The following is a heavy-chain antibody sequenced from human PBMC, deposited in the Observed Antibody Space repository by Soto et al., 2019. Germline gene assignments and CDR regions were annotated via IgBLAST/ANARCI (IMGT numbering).Heavy chain of an antibody. D-gene: IGHD1-1*01. J-gene: IGHJ4*02. Sequence: QVQLVESGGGVVQPGRSLRLSCAASGFTFRSYGMHWVRQAPGKGLEWVAHISYDGSDKYYADSVKGRFSMSRDNSKSTLFLQLNSLRPEDTAVYYCAKDRSWNDPLYYFDYWGQGTLVTVSS. V-gene: IGHV3-30*18. CDR2: ISYDGSDK. CDR3: AKDRSWNDPLYYFDY. CDR1: GFTFRSYG.